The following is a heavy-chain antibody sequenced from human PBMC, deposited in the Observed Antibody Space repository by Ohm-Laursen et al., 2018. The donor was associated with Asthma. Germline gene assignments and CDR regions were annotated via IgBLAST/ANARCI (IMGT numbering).Heavy chain of an antibody. V-gene: IGHV1-46*01. Sequence: ASVKVSCKASGYTFTGYYMHWVRQAPGQGLEWMGIINPSGGSTSYAQKFQGRVTMTRDTSTSAVYMELSSLRSEDTAVYYCARDYSPCGGDCYPDYWGQGTLVTVSS. CDR2: INPSGGST. CDR3: ARDYSPCGGDCYPDY. CDR1: GYTFTGYY. J-gene: IGHJ4*02. D-gene: IGHD2-21*02.